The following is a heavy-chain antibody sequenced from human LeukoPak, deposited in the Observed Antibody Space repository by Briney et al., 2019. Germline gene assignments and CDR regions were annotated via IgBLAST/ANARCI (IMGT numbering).Heavy chain of an antibody. CDR2: FNSDTGNT. J-gene: IGHJ4*02. D-gene: IGHD6-19*01. Sequence: ASVKVSCKASGYTFTAYYLHWVRQAPGQGLEWMGWFNSDTGNTEYSQKFQGRVTISRDTSANTAYMELNRLRPEDTAVFYCVRGGPNKSGWTLDYWGQGTLVTVSS. CDR3: VRGGPNKSGWTLDY. CDR1: GYTFTAYY. V-gene: IGHV1-3*01.